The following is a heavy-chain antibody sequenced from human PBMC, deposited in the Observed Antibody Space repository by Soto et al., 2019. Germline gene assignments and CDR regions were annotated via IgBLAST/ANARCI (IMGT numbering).Heavy chain of an antibody. J-gene: IGHJ4*02. Sequence: QVQLVESGGGVVQPRRSLRLSCAGSGFTFNTYGMHWVRQAPGKGLEWVAVMSYDGRKEYYVDSVKGRFTISRENSKNTLYLQMNSLREEDTAVYYCVKDPTAGGTGTYYSYWGQGTLVTVSS. CDR2: MSYDGRKE. V-gene: IGHV3-30*18. CDR3: VKDPTAGGTGTYYSY. D-gene: IGHD3-10*01. CDR1: GFTFNTYG.